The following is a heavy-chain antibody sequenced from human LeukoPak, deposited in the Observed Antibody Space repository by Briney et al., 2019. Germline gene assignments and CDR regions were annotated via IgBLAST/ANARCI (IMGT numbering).Heavy chain of an antibody. V-gene: IGHV4-4*07. CDR3: ARDRYYDSSDAFDI. CDR1: GGSISSYY. D-gene: IGHD3-22*01. Sequence: PSETLSLTCTVSGGSISSYYWSWIRQPAGKGLEWIGRIYTSGSTNYSPSLKSRVTMSVDTSKNQFSLKLSSVTAADTAVYYCARDRYYDSSDAFDIWGQGTMVTVSP. J-gene: IGHJ3*02. CDR2: IYTSGST.